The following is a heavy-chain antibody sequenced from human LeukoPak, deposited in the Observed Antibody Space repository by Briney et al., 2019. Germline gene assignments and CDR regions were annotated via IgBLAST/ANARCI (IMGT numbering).Heavy chain of an antibody. Sequence: GGSLRLSCAASGFTFSNAWMSWVRQAPGKGLEWVGRIKSKTDGGTTDYAAPVKGRFTISRDDSKNTLYLQMNSLKTEGTAVYYCTTLITYYYGSGRDYWGQGTLVTVSS. CDR3: TTLITYYYGSGRDY. D-gene: IGHD3-10*01. CDR2: IKSKTDGGTT. J-gene: IGHJ4*02. V-gene: IGHV3-15*01. CDR1: GFTFSNAW.